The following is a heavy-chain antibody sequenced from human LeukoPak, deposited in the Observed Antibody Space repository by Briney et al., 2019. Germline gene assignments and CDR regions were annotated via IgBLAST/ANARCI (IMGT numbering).Heavy chain of an antibody. D-gene: IGHD5-12*01. CDR1: RGSFSGYY. J-gene: IGHJ4*02. V-gene: IGHV4-34*01. Sequence: SETLSLTCAVYRGSFSGYYWSWICQPPGKGLEWIGEINHSGSTNYNPSLKSRVTISVDTSKNQFSLKLSSVTAADTAVYYCARGRSGYSPLDCWGQGTLVTVSS. CDR2: INHSGST. CDR3: ARGRSGYSPLDC.